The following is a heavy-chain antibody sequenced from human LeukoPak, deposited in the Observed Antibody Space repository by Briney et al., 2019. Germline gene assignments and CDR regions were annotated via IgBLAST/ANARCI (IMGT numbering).Heavy chain of an antibody. CDR2: IWYDGSNK. Sequence: PGGSLRLSCAASGFTFSSYGMHWVRQAPGKGLEWVAVIWYDGSNKYYADSVKGRSTISRDNSKNTLCLQMNSLRAEDTAVYYCARSSRIAAAGTFDYWGQGTLVTVSS. V-gene: IGHV3-33*01. D-gene: IGHD6-13*01. CDR3: ARSSRIAAAGTFDY. CDR1: GFTFSSYG. J-gene: IGHJ4*02.